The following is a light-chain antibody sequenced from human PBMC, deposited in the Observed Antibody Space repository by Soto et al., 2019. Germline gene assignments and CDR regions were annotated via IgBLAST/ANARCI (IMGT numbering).Light chain of an antibody. CDR2: GAS. CDR1: QSVSASH. J-gene: IGKJ4*01. V-gene: IGKV3-20*01. CDR3: QHYGSSPLT. Sequence: EIVLTQSPGTLSLSPGERATLSCRASQSVSASHLAWYQQKPGQAPRLLLYGASTRATGVPDRFSGSGSGTDFTLTINRVEPEDFAVFYCQHYGSSPLTFGGGTKVDIK.